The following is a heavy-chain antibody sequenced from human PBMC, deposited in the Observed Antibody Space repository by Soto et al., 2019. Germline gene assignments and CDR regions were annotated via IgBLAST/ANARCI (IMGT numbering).Heavy chain of an antibody. Sequence: SETLSLTCTVSGGSVSSGSYYWSWIRQPPGKGLEWIGYIYYSGSTKYNPSLKSRVTISVDTSKNQFSLKLSTVTAADTAVYYCASVQDSGNIQSGDWFDPWGQGTLVTVSS. CDR1: GGSVSSGSYY. V-gene: IGHV4-61*01. CDR2: IYYSGST. J-gene: IGHJ5*02. CDR3: ASVQDSGNIQSGDWFDP. D-gene: IGHD1-26*01.